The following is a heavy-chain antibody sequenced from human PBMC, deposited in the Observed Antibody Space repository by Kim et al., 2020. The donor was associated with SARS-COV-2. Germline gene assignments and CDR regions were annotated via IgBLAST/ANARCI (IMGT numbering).Heavy chain of an antibody. CDR2: INHSGST. D-gene: IGHD3-3*01. V-gene: IGHV4-34*01. J-gene: IGHJ4*02. Sequence: SETLSLTCAVYGGSFSGYYWSWIRQPPGKGLEWIGEINHSGSTNYNPSLKSRVTISVDTSKNQFSLKLSSVTAADTAVYYCARATYYDFWSGYYTTGDFDYWGQGTLVTVSS. CDR3: ARATYYDFWSGYYTTGDFDY. CDR1: GGSFSGYY.